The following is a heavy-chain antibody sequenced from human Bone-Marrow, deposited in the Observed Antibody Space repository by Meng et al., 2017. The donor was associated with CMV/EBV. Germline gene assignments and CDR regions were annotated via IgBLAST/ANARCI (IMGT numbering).Heavy chain of an antibody. CDR2: INPNSGGT. J-gene: IGHJ5*02. CDR3: ARDPDLYSTLPGWFDP. CDR1: GYTFTGYY. V-gene: IGHV1-2*02. D-gene: IGHD6-13*01. Sequence: ASVKVSCKASGYTFTGYYMHWVRQAPGQGLEWMGWINPNSGGTNYAQKFQGRVTMTRDTSISTAYMELSRLRSDDTAVYYCARDPDLYSTLPGWFDPWGQGTLVTVSS.